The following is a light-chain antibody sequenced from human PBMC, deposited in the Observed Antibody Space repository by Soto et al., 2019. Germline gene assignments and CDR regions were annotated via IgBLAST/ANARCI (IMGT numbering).Light chain of an antibody. J-gene: IGKJ1*01. CDR3: LQYDNYWT. CDR1: QSISTW. CDR2: RAS. Sequence: DIQMTQSPSTLSAFVGDRVSVTCRASQSISTWLAWYQRKPGQAPKLLIYRASSLQSGVPSRFSGSGSGTEFTLTISSLQTDDFATYYCLQYDNYWTFGQGTKVEIK. V-gene: IGKV1-5*03.